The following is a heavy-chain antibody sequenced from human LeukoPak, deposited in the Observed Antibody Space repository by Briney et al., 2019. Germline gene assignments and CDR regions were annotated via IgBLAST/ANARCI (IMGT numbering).Heavy chain of an antibody. D-gene: IGHD3-3*01. CDR1: GYTFTSYD. V-gene: IGHV1-8*01. CDR2: MNPNSDNT. J-gene: IGHJ6*02. CDR3: ARAEYYDFWSGYSDRYYYYGMDV. Sequence: ASVKVSCKASGYTFTSYDINWVRLATGQGLEWMGWMNPNSDNTGYAQKFQGRVTMTRNTSISTAYMELSSLRSEDTAVYYCARAEYYDFWSGYSDRYYYYGMDVWGQGTTVTVSS.